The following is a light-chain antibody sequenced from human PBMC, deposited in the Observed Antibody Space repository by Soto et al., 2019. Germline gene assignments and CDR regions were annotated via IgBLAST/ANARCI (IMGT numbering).Light chain of an antibody. J-gene: IGLJ1*01. CDR1: SGHSSYI. V-gene: IGLV4-60*02. CDR3: ETWVSNTFV. Sequence: QAVVTQSSSASASLGSSVKLTCTLSSGHSSYIIAWHQQQPGKAPRYLMKLEGSGNYNKGSGVPDRFSGSSSGADRYLTISNLQFEDEADYYCETWVSNTFVFGTGTKVTVL. CDR2: LEGSGNY.